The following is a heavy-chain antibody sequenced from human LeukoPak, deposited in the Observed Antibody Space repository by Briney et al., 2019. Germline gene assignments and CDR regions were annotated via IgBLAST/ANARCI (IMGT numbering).Heavy chain of an antibody. CDR1: GFTFSSYS. V-gene: IGHV3-21*01. Sequence: GGSLRLSCAASGFTFSSYSMNWVRQAPGKGLEWVSSISSSSSYIYYADSVKGRFTISRDNAKNSLYLQMNSLRAEDTAVYYCARTNYYYDSSGYPQPYYYYYYMDVWGKGTTVTVSS. J-gene: IGHJ6*03. CDR3: ARTNYYYDSSGYPQPYYYYYYMDV. D-gene: IGHD3-22*01. CDR2: ISSSSSYI.